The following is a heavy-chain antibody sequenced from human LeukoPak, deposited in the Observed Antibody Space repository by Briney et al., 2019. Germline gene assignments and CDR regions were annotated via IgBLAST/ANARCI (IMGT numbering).Heavy chain of an antibody. CDR2: IYYSGST. V-gene: IGHV4-39*07. CDR3: ARGGSSSWYPLDY. D-gene: IGHD6-13*01. CDR1: GGSISSSSYY. Sequence: SETLSLTCTVSGGSISSSSYYWGWIRQPPGKGPEWIGSIYYSGSTYYNPSLKSRVTISVDTSKNQFSLKLSSVTAADTAVYYCARGGSSSWYPLDYWGQGTLVTVSS. J-gene: IGHJ4*02.